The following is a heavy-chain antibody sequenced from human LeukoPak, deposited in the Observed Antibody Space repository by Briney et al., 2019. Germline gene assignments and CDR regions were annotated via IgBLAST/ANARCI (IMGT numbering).Heavy chain of an antibody. CDR2: ISSSSSYI. Sequence: PGGSLRLSCAASGFTFSSYSMNWVRQAPGKGLEWVSSISSSSSYIYYADSVKGRFTISRDNAKNSLYLQMNSLRAEDTAVYYCARGGYGSGNYPLDYWGQGTLVTVSS. CDR3: ARGGYGSGNYPLDY. J-gene: IGHJ4*02. V-gene: IGHV3-21*01. CDR1: GFTFSSYS. D-gene: IGHD3-10*01.